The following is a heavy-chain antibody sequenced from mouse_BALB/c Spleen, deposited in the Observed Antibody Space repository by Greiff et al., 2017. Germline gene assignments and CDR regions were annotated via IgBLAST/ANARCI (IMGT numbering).Heavy chain of an antibody. Sequence: EVQLVESGPELVKPGASVKISCKPSGYTFTEYTLHWVKQSHGKSLEWIGGINPNNGGTSYNQKFKGKATLTGDKSSSTAYMELRSLTSEDSAVYYCARMYYYGSSPTDYAMDYWGQGTSGTVSS. CDR3: ARMYYYGSSPTDYAMDY. J-gene: IGHJ4*01. V-gene: IGHV1-18*01. CDR1: GYTFTEYT. D-gene: IGHD1-1*01. CDR2: INPNNGGT.